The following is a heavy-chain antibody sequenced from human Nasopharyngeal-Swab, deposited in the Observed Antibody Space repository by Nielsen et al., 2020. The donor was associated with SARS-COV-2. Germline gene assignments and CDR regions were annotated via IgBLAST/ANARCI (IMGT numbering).Heavy chain of an antibody. Sequence: WVRQAPGQGLEWMGIINPSGGSTSYAQKFQGRVTMTRDTSTSTVYMELSSLRSEDTAVYYCAREGPIGYCSGGSCYPFDYWGQGTLGTVSS. CDR3: AREGPIGYCSGGSCYPFDY. V-gene: IGHV1-46*01. J-gene: IGHJ4*02. D-gene: IGHD2-15*01. CDR2: INPSGGST.